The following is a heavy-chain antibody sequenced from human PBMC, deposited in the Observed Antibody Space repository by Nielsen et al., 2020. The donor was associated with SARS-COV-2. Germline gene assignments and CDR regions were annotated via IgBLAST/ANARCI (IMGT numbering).Heavy chain of an antibody. CDR1: GFTFSSYG. J-gene: IGHJ4*02. CDR3: SSSSNYLGFVDY. Sequence: SCAASGFTFSSYGMHWVCQAPGKGLEWVAVISYDGSNKYYADSVKGRFTISRDNSKNTLYLQMNSLRAEDTAVYSFSSSSNYLGFVDYWGQGTLVTVSS. CDR2: ISYDGSNK. D-gene: IGHD2/OR15-2a*01. V-gene: IGHV3-30*03.